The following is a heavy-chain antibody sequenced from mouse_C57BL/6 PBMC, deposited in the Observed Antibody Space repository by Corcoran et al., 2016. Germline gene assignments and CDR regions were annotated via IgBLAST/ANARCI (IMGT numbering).Heavy chain of an antibody. CDR3: ARRAAQATSY. V-gene: IGHV9-3*01. CDR1: GYTFTTYG. Sequence: QIQLVQSGPELKKPGETVKLSCKASGYTFTTYGMSWVKQAPGKGLKWMGWINTYSGVPTYADDFKGRFAFSLETSSSTAYLQINNLKNEDTATYFCARRAAQATSYWGQGTLVTVSA. J-gene: IGHJ3*01. D-gene: IGHD3-2*02. CDR2: INTYSGVP.